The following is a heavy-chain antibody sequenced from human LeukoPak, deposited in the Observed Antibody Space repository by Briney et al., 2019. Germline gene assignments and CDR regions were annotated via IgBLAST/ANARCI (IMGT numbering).Heavy chain of an antibody. V-gene: IGHV3-30*03. Sequence: GRSLRLSCAASGVTFSSYGMHWVRQAPGKGLEWGAVISYDGSNKYYADSVKGRFTISRDNSKNTLYLQMNSLRSEDTAVYYCARVGGYYGSGSYYNLHYYYYYGMDVWGQGTTVTVSS. D-gene: IGHD3-10*01. CDR1: GVTFSSYG. CDR3: ARVGGYYGSGSYYNLHYYYYYGMDV. J-gene: IGHJ6*02. CDR2: ISYDGSNK.